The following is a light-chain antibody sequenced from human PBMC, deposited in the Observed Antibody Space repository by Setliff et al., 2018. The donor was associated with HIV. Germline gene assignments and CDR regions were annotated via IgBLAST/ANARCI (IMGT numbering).Light chain of an antibody. J-gene: IGKJ2*01. Sequence: DIQMTQSPSTLSASVGDRVTITCRASQSINTWLAWYQQKPGKAPKLLIYKASSLERGVPSKFSGSGSGTEFTLTISSLQPDDFATYYCQQYDSFPLTFGQGTKV. CDR1: QSINTW. CDR3: QQYDSFPLT. V-gene: IGKV1-5*03. CDR2: KAS.